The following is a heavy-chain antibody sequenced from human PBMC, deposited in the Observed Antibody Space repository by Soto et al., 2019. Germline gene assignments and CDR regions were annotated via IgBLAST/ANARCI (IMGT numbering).Heavy chain of an antibody. CDR2: INAGNGNT. Sequence: ASVKVSCKASGYTFTSYAMHWVRQAPGQRLEWMGWINAGNGNTKYSQKFQGGVTITRDTSASTAYMELSSLRSEDTAVYYCARAPGGSSSFVDYWGQGPLVTVSS. CDR3: ARAPGGSSSFVDY. D-gene: IGHD6-6*01. J-gene: IGHJ4*02. CDR1: GYTFTSYA. V-gene: IGHV1-3*01.